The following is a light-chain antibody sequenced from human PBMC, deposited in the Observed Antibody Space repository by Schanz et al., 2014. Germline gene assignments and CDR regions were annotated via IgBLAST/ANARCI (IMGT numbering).Light chain of an antibody. Sequence: DIVMPQSPDSLAVSLGERATINCKSSQSVLYTSNNKNYLAWYQHKPGQPPKLLIYWASTRESGVPDRFSGSGSGTDFTLTISGLQAEDVAVYYCQQYYSLPLTFGGGTKVEIK. CDR3: QQYYSLPLT. J-gene: IGKJ4*01. CDR1: QSVLYTSNNKNY. V-gene: IGKV4-1*01. CDR2: WAS.